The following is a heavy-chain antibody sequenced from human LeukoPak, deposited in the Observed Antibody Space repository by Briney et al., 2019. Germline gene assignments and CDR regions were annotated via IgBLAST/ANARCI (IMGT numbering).Heavy chain of an antibody. D-gene: IGHD1-26*01. Sequence: PGGSLRLSCAAPGFTFSDYYMSWIRQAPGKGREWVSYISSSGSTIYYADSVKGRFTISRDNAKNSLYLQMNSLRAEDTAVYYCASLVGGSYFDDYWGQGTLVTVSS. J-gene: IGHJ4*02. CDR1: GFTFSDYY. V-gene: IGHV3-11*04. CDR2: ISSSGSTI. CDR3: ASLVGGSYFDDY.